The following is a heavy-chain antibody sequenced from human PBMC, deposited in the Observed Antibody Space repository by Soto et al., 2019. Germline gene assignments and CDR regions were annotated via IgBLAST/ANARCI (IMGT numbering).Heavy chain of an antibody. CDR1: GYSFTSYW. J-gene: IGHJ4*02. CDR2: IDPSDSYT. Sequence: PGESLKISCNGSGYSFTSYWISWVRQMPGKGLEWMGRIDPSDSYTNYSPSFQGHVTISADKSISTAYLQWSSLKASDTAMYYCASAGAGYSGFTAYDYWGQGTLVTVSS. V-gene: IGHV5-10-1*01. D-gene: IGHD5-12*01. CDR3: ASAGAGYSGFTAYDY.